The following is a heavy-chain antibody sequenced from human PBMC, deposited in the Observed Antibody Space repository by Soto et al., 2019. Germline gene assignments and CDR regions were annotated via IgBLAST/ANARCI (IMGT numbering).Heavy chain of an antibody. Sequence: EVQLVESGGGLVQPGGSLRLSCAASGITFSSYWMHWVRQVPGKGLVWVSRINSDGRRTNYADSVKGRFTISRDNGKNTLYLQMNSLRAEDTAVYYCARTSGFNWAEFDYWGQGTLVTVSS. D-gene: IGHD5-12*01. CDR2: INSDGRRT. V-gene: IGHV3-74*01. CDR1: GITFSSYW. J-gene: IGHJ4*02. CDR3: ARTSGFNWAEFDY.